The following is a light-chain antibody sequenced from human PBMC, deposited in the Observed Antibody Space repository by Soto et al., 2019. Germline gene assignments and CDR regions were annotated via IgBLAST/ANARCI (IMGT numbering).Light chain of an antibody. CDR1: QSVFYSSTNKNY. Sequence: DIVLTQSPDSLAVSLGERATINCKSSQSVFYSSTNKNYLAWYQQKPGQPPKLLIYWASTRESGVPDRFSGSGSGTDFTLTISSLQAEDVATYHCQQYVTTWTFGQGTKVEVK. CDR3: QQYVTTWT. CDR2: WAS. J-gene: IGKJ1*01. V-gene: IGKV4-1*01.